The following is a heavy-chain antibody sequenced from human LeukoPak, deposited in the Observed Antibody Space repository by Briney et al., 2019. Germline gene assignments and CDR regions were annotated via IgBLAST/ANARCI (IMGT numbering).Heavy chain of an antibody. J-gene: IGHJ1*01. CDR3: ATYYYDSSEEYFQH. CDR1: VCTFTIYV. V-gene: IGHV1-69*06. CDR2: IVPILCTA. Sequence: SVTVSFTPSVCTFTIYVISWVRQAPGQGLEWRGRIVPILCTANYAQNFQGTVTITADNTTSTAYMELPRLRSEDTAVYYCATYYYDSSEEYFQHWGQGTLVTVSS. D-gene: IGHD3-22*01.